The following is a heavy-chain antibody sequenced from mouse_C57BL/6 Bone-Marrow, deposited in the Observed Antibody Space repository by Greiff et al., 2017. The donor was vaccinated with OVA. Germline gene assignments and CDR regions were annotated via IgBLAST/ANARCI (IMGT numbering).Heavy chain of an antibody. J-gene: IGHJ4*01. Sequence: VMLVESGAELARPGASVKLSCKASGYTFTSYGISWVKQRTGQGLEWIGEIYPRSGNTYYNEKFKGKATLTADKSSSTAYMELRSLTSEDSAVYFCARYIATVVATDAMDYWGQGTSVTVSS. V-gene: IGHV1-81*01. CDR3: ARYIATVVATDAMDY. CDR2: IYPRSGNT. D-gene: IGHD1-1*01. CDR1: GYTFTSYG.